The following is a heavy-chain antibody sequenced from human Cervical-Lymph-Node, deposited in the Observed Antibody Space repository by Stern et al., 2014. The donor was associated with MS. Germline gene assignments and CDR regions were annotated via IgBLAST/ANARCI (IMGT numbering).Heavy chain of an antibody. CDR2: LSYDGSNK. CDR1: GFPFSAFS. D-gene: IGHD2-15*01. Sequence: VQLVESGGGVAQPGGSLRLSCAASGFPFSAFSMHWVRQAPGKGLGWVAGLSYDGSNKKYVDSVKGRFTISRDNSKNTLYVQMNSLRAEDTAVYYCAREECSGDSCRGMDVWGQGATVTVSS. CDR3: AREECSGDSCRGMDV. V-gene: IGHV3-30-3*01. J-gene: IGHJ6*02.